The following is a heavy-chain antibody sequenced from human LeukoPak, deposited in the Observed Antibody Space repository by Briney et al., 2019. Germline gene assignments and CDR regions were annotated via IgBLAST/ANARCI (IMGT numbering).Heavy chain of an antibody. Sequence: PSETLSLTCTVSGGSISSDYWSWIRQPPGKGLEWIGYIYYSGSINYNPSLKSRVTISVDTSKNQFSLKLSSVTAADTAVYYCARLVDTAMGNWFDPWGQGTLVTVSS. V-gene: IGHV4-59*01. CDR3: ARLVDTAMGNWFDP. CDR1: GGSISSDY. D-gene: IGHD5-18*01. CDR2: IYYSGSI. J-gene: IGHJ5*02.